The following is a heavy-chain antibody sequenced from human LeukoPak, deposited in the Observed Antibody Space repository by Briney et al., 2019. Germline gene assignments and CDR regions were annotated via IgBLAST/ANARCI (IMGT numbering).Heavy chain of an antibody. CDR2: ISGSGDST. J-gene: IGHJ4*02. D-gene: IGHD6-13*01. V-gene: IGHV3-23*01. Sequence: GGSLRLSCVASGFTFSGYSMSWVRQAPGKGLEWVSTISGSGDSTYYADSLKGRFTISRDNSKNTLYLQMSSLRADDTAIYSCPKDQFIGAVADPFASWGQGTLVTVSS. CDR1: GFTFSGYS. CDR3: PKDQFIGAVADPFAS.